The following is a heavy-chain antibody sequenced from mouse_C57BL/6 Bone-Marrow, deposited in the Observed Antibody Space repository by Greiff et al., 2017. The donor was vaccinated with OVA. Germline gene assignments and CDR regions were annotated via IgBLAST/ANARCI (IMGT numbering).Heavy chain of an antibody. J-gene: IGHJ3*01. Sequence: QVQLQQSGAELARPGASVKMSCKASGYTFTSYTMHWVKQRPGQGLEWIGYINPSSGYPKYNQKFKDKATLTADKSSSTAYMQLSSLTSEDSAVYYCARIYYGSAWFAYWGQGTLVTVSA. CDR2: INPSSGYP. V-gene: IGHV1-4*01. D-gene: IGHD1-1*01. CDR1: GYTFTSYT. CDR3: ARIYYGSAWFAY.